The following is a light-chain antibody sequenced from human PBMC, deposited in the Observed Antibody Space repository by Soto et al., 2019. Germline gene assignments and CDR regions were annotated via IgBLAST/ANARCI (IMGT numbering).Light chain of an antibody. J-gene: IGKJ1*01. CDR3: QQYNSYSGT. CDR2: AAS. Sequence: DIQLTQSPSSLSASVADEVTIACRASQTIMTYLNWYQLKKGKTPRILIYAASSLQSGVPSRFSGSGSGTDFTLTISRLQPDDFETYYCQQYNSYSGTFGPGTKVDIK. CDR1: QTIMTY. V-gene: IGKV1-39*01.